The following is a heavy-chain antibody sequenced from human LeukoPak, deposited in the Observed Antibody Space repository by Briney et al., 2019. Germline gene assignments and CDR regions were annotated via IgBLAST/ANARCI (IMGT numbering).Heavy chain of an antibody. V-gene: IGHV4-59*01. J-gene: IGHJ4*02. CDR2: IYYSGST. D-gene: IGHD3-9*01. CDR3: ARGRYFDWLWDFDY. CDR1: GGSISSDY. Sequence: SETLSLTCTVSGGSISSDYWSWIRQPPGKGLGWVGYIYYSGSTNYNPSLKSRVTISVDTSKNQFSLKLSSVTAADTAVYYCARGRYFDWLWDFDYWGQGTLVTVSS.